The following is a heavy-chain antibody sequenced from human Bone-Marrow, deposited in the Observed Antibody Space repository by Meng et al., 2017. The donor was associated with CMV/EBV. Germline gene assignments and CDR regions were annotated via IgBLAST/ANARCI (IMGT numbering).Heavy chain of an antibody. J-gene: IGHJ4*02. CDR3: ARSSQVTKYYFDY. V-gene: IGHV1-46*01. CDR1: GYTFTDYY. CDR2: INPSGGSA. Sequence: ASVKVSCKASGYTFTDYYMQWVRQAPGQGLEWMGIINPSGGSATYAQKFQGRVTVTRDTSTITVYMELSSLRSEDTAVYYCARSSQVTKYYFDYWGQGTLVTVSS.